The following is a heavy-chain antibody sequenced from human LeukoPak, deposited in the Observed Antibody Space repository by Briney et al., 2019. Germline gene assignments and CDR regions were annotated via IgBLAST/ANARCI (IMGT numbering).Heavy chain of an antibody. CDR2: ISYDGSNK. V-gene: IGHV3-30*04. CDR3: ARDSAYSSGWYGAFDI. CDR1: GFTFSSYA. D-gene: IGHD6-19*01. J-gene: IGHJ3*02. Sequence: GGSLRLSCAASGFTFSSYAMHWVRQAPGKGLEWVAVISYDGSNKYYADSVKGRFTISRDNSKNTLYLQMNSLRAEDTAVYYCARDSAYSSGWYGAFDIWGQGTMVTVSS.